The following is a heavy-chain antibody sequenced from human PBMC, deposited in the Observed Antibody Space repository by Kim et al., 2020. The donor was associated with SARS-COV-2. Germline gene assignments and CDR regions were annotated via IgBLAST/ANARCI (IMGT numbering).Heavy chain of an antibody. D-gene: IGHD6-13*01. CDR2: ISYDGSNK. Sequence: GGSLRLSCAASGFTFSSYGMHWVRQAPGKGLEWVAVISYDGSNKYYADSVKGRFTISRDNSKNTLYLQMNSLRAEDTAVYYCAKDQSSPLSSSWYGYWGQGTLVTVSS. J-gene: IGHJ4*02. CDR1: GFTFSSYG. CDR3: AKDQSSPLSSSWYGY. V-gene: IGHV3-30*18.